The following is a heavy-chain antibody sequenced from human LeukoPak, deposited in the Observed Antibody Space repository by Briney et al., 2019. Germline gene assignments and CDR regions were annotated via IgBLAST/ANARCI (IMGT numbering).Heavy chain of an antibody. D-gene: IGHD6-19*01. CDR3: ARVYSSGWPNYYYYGMDV. CDR2: INHSGST. Sequence: PSETLSLTCAVYGGSFSGYYWSWIRQPPGKGLEWIGEINHSGSTNYNPSLKSRVTISVDTSKNQFSLKLSSVTDADTAVYYCARVYSSGWPNYYYYGMDVWGQGTTVTVSS. CDR1: GGSFSGYY. J-gene: IGHJ6*02. V-gene: IGHV4-34*01.